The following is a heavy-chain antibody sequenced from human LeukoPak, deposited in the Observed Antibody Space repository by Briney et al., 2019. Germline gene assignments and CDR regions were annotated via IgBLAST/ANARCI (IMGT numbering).Heavy chain of an antibody. V-gene: IGHV3-30*04. CDR3: ARDFGNYDESSHQYFSWYAFDV. D-gene: IGHD3-22*01. CDR2: ILFDGSNA. Sequence: PGKSLRISCSASALTFKTYAMHWARQAPGKGLEWVSPILFDGSNAFYADSVKGRFTISRDNAKNTLDLLMTNLRLEDTAVYFCARDFGNYDESSHQYFSWYAFDVWGQGTMVTVSS. J-gene: IGHJ3*01. CDR1: ALTFKTYA.